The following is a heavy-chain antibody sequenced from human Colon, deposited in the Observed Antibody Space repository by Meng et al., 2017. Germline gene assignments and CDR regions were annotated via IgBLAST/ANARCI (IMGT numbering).Heavy chain of an antibody. CDR2: IKPDGSEI. D-gene: IGHD2-2*01. J-gene: IGHJ4*02. V-gene: IGHV3-7*01. CDR3: ARGYHYFDY. CDR1: GLTISPYW. Sequence: EVQRVESGGGLVQPEGSLRLSWAVSGLTISPYWMTWVRQTPGKGLEWVANIKPDGSEIHYVDSVKGRFTISRDNTKNSLFLQMNSLRAEDTAIYYCARGYHYFDYWGQGTLVTVSS.